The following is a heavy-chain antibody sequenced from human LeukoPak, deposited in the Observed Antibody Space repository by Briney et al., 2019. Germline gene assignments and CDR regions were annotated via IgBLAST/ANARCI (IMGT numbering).Heavy chain of an antibody. V-gene: IGHV3-30*18. CDR1: GFTFSSYG. CDR3: AKDSSSWRGYFDY. CDR2: ISYDGSNK. J-gene: IGHJ4*02. D-gene: IGHD6-13*01. Sequence: SGGSLRLSCAASGFTFSSYGMHWVRQAPGKGLEWVALISYDGSNKYYADSVKGRFTISRDNSKNTLYLQMNSLRAEDTAVYYCAKDSSSWRGYFDYWGQGTLVTVSS.